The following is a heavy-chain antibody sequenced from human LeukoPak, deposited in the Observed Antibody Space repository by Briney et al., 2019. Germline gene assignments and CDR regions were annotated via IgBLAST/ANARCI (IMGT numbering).Heavy chain of an antibody. CDR2: ISAYNGNT. CDR1: GYTFTSYG. CDR3: ARTYGDYGRGAFDI. J-gene: IGHJ3*02. D-gene: IGHD4-17*01. V-gene: IGHV1-18*01. Sequence: ASVKVSCKASGYTFTSYGISWVRQAPGQGLKWMGWISAYNGNTNYAQKLQGRVTMTTDTSTSTAYMELRSLRSDDTAVYYCARTYGDYGRGAFDIWGQGTMVTVSS.